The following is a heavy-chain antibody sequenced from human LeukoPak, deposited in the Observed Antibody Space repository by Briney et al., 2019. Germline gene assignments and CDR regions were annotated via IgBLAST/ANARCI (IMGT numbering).Heavy chain of an antibody. Sequence: GGSLRLSCTASGFTFSDYFMNWVRQAPGKGLEWVSYISSSGSTIYYADSGKGRFTISRDNAKNSLYLQMHSLRAEDTAVYYCAELGITMIGGVWGKETTVTISS. CDR1: GFTFSDYF. CDR3: AELGITMIGGV. CDR2: ISSSGSTI. D-gene: IGHD3-10*02. V-gene: IGHV3-48*04. J-gene: IGHJ6*04.